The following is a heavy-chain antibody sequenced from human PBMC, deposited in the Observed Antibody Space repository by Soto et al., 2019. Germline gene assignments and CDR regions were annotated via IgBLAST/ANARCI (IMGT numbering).Heavy chain of an antibody. CDR2: ISAYNGNT. J-gene: IGHJ3*02. Sequence: QVQLVQSGAEVKKPGASVKVSCKASGYTFTSYGISWVRQAPGQGLEWMGWISAYNGNTNYAQKLQGRVTMTTDTSTSTAYMELRSLRSDDTAVDYCARDQDFWSCYYTVGLAFDIWGQGTMVTVSS. CDR1: GYTFTSYG. CDR3: ARDQDFWSCYYTVGLAFDI. D-gene: IGHD3-3*01. V-gene: IGHV1-18*01.